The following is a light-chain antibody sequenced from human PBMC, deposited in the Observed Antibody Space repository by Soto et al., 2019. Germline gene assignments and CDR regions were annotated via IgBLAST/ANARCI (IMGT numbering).Light chain of an antibody. J-gene: IGKJ4*01. CDR1: QSVLYSSDNKNY. CDR3: QQYYTTLT. V-gene: IGKV4-1*01. Sequence: DIVMTQSPDSLAVSLGERATINCKSSQSVLYSSDNKNYLAWYQQKPGQPPELLIYWASTRDSGVPERFSGSGSGTDFTLTISSLQAEDVAVYYCQQYYTTLTFGGGTKVEIK. CDR2: WAS.